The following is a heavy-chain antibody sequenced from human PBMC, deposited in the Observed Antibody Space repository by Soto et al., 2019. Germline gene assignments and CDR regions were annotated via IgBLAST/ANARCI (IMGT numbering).Heavy chain of an antibody. J-gene: IGHJ6*02. CDR1: GFTFSSYA. D-gene: IGHD2-21*02. Sequence: PGGSLRLSCAASGFTFSSYAMSWVRQAPGKGLEWVSAISGSGGSTYYADSVKGRFTISRDNSKNTLYLQMNSLRAEDTAVYYCAKDQGGYCGGDCQYPDYYYGMDVWGQGTTVTVSS. V-gene: IGHV3-23*01. CDR2: ISGSGGST. CDR3: AKDQGGYCGGDCQYPDYYYGMDV.